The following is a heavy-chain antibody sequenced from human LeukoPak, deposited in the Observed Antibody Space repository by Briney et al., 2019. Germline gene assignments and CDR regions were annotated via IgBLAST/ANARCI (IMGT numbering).Heavy chain of an antibody. CDR3: ARDRVGATDYFDY. D-gene: IGHD1-26*01. Sequence: SGGSLRLSCAASGFTFSSYAMHWVRQAPGKGLEWVAVISYDGSNKYYADSVKGRFTISRDNSKNTLYLQMNSLRAEDTAVYYRARDRVGATDYFDYWGQGTLVTVSS. CDR2: ISYDGSNK. V-gene: IGHV3-30-3*01. CDR1: GFTFSSYA. J-gene: IGHJ4*02.